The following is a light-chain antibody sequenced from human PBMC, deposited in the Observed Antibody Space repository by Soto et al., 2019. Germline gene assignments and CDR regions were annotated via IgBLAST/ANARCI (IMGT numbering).Light chain of an antibody. Sequence: QSALTQPASVSGSPGQSITISCTGTSSDVGGYNYVSWYQQHPGKAPKPLIYEVSNRPSGVSNRFSGSKSGNTASLTISGLQDEEEADYYCSSYTSSTTYVFGTGTKVTVL. V-gene: IGLV2-14*01. CDR2: EVS. CDR1: SSDVGGYNY. J-gene: IGLJ1*01. CDR3: SSYTSSTTYV.